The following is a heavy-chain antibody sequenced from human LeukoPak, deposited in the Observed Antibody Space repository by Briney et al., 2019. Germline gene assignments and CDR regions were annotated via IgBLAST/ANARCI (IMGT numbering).Heavy chain of an antibody. V-gene: IGHV1-2*02. Sequence: ASVKVSCKASGYTFTGYYMHWVRQAPGRGLEWMGWINPNSGGTNYAQKFQGRVTMTRDTSISTAYMELSRLRPDDTAVYYCARGPSVWLQTEFDPWGQGTLVIVSS. CDR2: INPNSGGT. D-gene: IGHD5-18*01. CDR1: GYTFTGYY. J-gene: IGHJ5*02. CDR3: ARGPSVWLQTEFDP.